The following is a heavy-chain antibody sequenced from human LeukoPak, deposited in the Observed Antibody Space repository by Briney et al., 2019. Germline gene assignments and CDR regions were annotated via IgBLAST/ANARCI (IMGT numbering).Heavy chain of an antibody. CDR2: IRYDGSNK. CDR1: GFTFSSYG. V-gene: IGHV3-30*02. Sequence: GGSLRLSCAASGFTFSSYGMHWVRQAPGKGLEWVAFIRYDGSNKYYADSAKGRFTISRDNSKNTLYLQMNSLRAEDTAVYYCAKERDTAMVTIDYWGQGTLVTVSS. J-gene: IGHJ4*02. CDR3: AKERDTAMVTIDY. D-gene: IGHD5-18*01.